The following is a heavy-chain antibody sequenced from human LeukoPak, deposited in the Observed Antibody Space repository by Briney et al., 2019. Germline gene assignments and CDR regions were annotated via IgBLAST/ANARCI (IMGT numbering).Heavy chain of an antibody. D-gene: IGHD1-1*01. V-gene: IGHV3-53*01. J-gene: IGHJ4*02. Sequence: PGGSLRLSCAASGFTVSTNYMSWVRRAPGKGLEWVSLIYSGGNTNYADSVKGRFTISRDNSKNTLYLQMNSLSAEDTAVYYCARDRVNWNDVGGLFDYWGQGTLVTVSS. CDR1: GFTVSTNY. CDR2: IYSGGNT. CDR3: ARDRVNWNDVGGLFDY.